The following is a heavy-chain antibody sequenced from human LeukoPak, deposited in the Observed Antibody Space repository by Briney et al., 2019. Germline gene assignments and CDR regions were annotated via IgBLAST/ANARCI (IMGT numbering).Heavy chain of an antibody. D-gene: IGHD2-15*01. CDR2: IIENGYDK. CDR1: GFTFSTFA. Sequence: PGGSLRLSCAASGFTFSTFAMSWVRQAPGKGLEWVSGIIENGYDKYYADSVKGRFTISRDNSKNTLYLQMNSLRAEDTAVYYCARGYCSGGSCHSGWFDPWGQGTLVTVSS. J-gene: IGHJ5*02. CDR3: ARGYCSGGSCHSGWFDP. V-gene: IGHV3-23*01.